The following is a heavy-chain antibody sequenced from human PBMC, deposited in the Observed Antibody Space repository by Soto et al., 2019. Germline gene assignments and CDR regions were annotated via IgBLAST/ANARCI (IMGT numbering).Heavy chain of an antibody. CDR3: ARTFDN. CDR2: INHSGGT. J-gene: IGHJ5*02. V-gene: IGHV4-34*01. Sequence: WTWIRQPPGKGLEWIGEINHSGGTNYNPSLKSRVTISVDTSKMQFSLKLSSVTAADTAVYYCARTFDNWGQGTLVSVSS.